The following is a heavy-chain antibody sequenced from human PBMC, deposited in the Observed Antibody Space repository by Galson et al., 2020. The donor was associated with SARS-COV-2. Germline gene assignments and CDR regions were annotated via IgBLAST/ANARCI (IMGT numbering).Heavy chain of an antibody. Sequence: ASVTVSCKASGYTFTGYYMHWVRQAPGQGLEWMGWINPNSGGTNYAQQFQGWVTMTRDTSISTAYMELSRLRSDDTAVYYCARESSSRDGDYYYYMDVWGKGTTVTVSS. D-gene: IGHD2-2*01. J-gene: IGHJ6*03. CDR3: ARESSSRDGDYYYYMDV. V-gene: IGHV1-2*04. CDR2: INPNSGGT. CDR1: GYTFTGYY.